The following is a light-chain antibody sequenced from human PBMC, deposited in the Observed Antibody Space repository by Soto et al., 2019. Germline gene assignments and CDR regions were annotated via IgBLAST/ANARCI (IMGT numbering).Light chain of an antibody. Sequence: IHMAHAPSSLPSSFVGRVTVTCRASQTIFNYLNWYQQRPGKAPNLPISADSTLQSGVPSRFSGSGSGTDFTLTITSLQPEDFATYYCQQSYNTPRTFGQGTKVDIK. V-gene: IGKV1-39*01. CDR3: QQSYNTPRT. CDR2: ADS. J-gene: IGKJ1*01. CDR1: QTIFNY.